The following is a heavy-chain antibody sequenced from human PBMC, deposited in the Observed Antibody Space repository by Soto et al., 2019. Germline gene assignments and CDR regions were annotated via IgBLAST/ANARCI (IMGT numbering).Heavy chain of an antibody. CDR3: ASDNCISTSCYSYYYYGMDV. CDR1: GFTFSSFG. CDR2: ISYDGSNK. V-gene: IGHV3-30*03. J-gene: IGHJ6*02. D-gene: IGHD2-2*01. Sequence: PGGSLRLSCAASGFTFSSFGMHWVRQAPGKGLEWVAVISYDGSNKYYSDSVKGRFTISRDNSKNTLFLQMNSLRAEDTAVYYCASDNCISTSCYSYYYYGMDVWGQGTTVTVSS.